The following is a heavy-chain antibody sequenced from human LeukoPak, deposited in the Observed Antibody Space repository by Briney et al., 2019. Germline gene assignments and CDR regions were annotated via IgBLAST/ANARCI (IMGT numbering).Heavy chain of an antibody. CDR2: ISGSGGST. J-gene: IGHJ6*02. V-gene: IGHV3-23*01. Sequence: GGSLRLSCAASGFTFSSYAMSWVRQAPGKGLEWVSAISGSGGSTYYADSVKGLFTISRDNSKNTLYLQMNSLRAEDTAVYYCAKETIAAAGHYYYYGMDVWGQGTTVTVSS. D-gene: IGHD6-13*01. CDR1: GFTFSSYA. CDR3: AKETIAAAGHYYYYGMDV.